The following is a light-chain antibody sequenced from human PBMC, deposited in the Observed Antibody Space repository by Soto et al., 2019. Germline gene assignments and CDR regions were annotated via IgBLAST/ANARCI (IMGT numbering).Light chain of an antibody. J-gene: IGLJ1*01. V-gene: IGLV2-14*01. CDR1: ITDVGGYDF. CDR2: EVS. Sequence: QPVLTQPASVSGSPGQSITISCTGTITDVGGYDFVSWYQQHPGKAPQLMIYEVSNRPSGVSSRFSGSKSGDTASLAISGLQAEDEADYFCSSYAAGSVYIFGTGTKLTVL. CDR3: SSYAAGSVYI.